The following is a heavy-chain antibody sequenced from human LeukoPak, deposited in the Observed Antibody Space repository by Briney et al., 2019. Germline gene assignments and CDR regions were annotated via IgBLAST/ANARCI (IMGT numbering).Heavy chain of an antibody. V-gene: IGHV1-2*04. J-gene: IGHJ4*02. Sequence: VASVKVSCKASGYTFTGYYMHWVRQAPGQGLEWMGWINPNSGGTNYAQKFQGWVTMTRDTSISTAYMELSRLRSDDTAVYYCAREDTVMVAVLDYWGQGTLVTVSS. CDR2: INPNSGGT. CDR3: AREDTVMVAVLDY. D-gene: IGHD5-18*01. CDR1: GYTFTGYY.